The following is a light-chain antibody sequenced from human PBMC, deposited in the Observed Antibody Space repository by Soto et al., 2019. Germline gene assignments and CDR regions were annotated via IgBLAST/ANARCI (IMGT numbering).Light chain of an antibody. J-gene: IGKJ4*01. CDR3: QQYKSYPLT. CDR1: QDISNF. V-gene: IGKV1-16*02. Sequence: DIQMTQSPSSLSASVGDRVTITCRASQDISNFLVWLQQKPGKAPKSLIYDASSLQSGVPSKFSGSGSGTDFTLTITSLQPEDFATYYCQQYKSYPLTFGGGTKVEMK. CDR2: DAS.